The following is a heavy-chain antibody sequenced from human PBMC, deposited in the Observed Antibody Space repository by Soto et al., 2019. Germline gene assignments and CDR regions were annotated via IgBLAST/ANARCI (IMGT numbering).Heavy chain of an antibody. Sequence: HPGGSLRLSCAASGFTFSSYAMSWVRQAPGKGLEWVSAISGSGGSTYYADSVKGRFTISRDNSKNTLYLQMNSLRAEDTAVYYCAKMGNAGYCSGGSCYENYYYGMDVWGQGTTVTVSS. V-gene: IGHV3-23*01. CDR2: ISGSGGST. CDR1: GFTFSSYA. CDR3: AKMGNAGYCSGGSCYENYYYGMDV. D-gene: IGHD2-15*01. J-gene: IGHJ6*02.